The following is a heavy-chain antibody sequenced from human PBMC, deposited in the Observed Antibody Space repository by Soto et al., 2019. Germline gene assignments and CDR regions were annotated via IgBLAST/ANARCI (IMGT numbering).Heavy chain of an antibody. CDR2: ISGSGDET. CDR3: AQDQGTTVTSWFGP. CDR1: GVTFSRYA. Sequence: EVQLLESGGGLVQPGGSLRLSCAASGVTFSRYAMSWVRQAPGKGLEWVSAISGSGDETYYAGSVKGRFTISRDNSKNTLYLKMNSLTTDDTAVYYCAQDQGTTVTSWFGPWGPGTLVTVSS. V-gene: IGHV3-23*01. D-gene: IGHD4-17*01. J-gene: IGHJ5*02.